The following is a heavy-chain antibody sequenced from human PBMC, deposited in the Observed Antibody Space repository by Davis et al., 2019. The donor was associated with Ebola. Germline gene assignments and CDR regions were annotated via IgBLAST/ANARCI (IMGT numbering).Heavy chain of an antibody. V-gene: IGHV4-39*01. CDR3: ARRKLRFPTDYGMDV. J-gene: IGHJ6*02. Sequence: MPGGSLRLSCTVSGGSISSYYWGWIRQPPGKGLEWIGSIYYSGSTYYNPSLKSRVTISVDTSKNQFSLKLSSVTAADTAVYYCARRKLRFPTDYGMDVWGQGTTVTVSS. D-gene: IGHD3-3*01. CDR1: GGSISSYY. CDR2: IYYSGST.